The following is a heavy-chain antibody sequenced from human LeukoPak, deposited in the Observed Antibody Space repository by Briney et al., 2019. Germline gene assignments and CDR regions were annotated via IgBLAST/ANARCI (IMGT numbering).Heavy chain of an antibody. Sequence: GGSLRLSCAASGFTFSNYAIHWVRQAPGKGLEWVAVISYDGSNKYYADSVKGRFTISRDKSKDTLYLQMNSLRTEDTAVYYCARRSRDGWYCDYWGQGTLVTVSS. CDR1: GFTFSNYA. CDR2: ISYDGSNK. V-gene: IGHV3-30*04. CDR3: ARRSRDGWYCDY. D-gene: IGHD5-24*01. J-gene: IGHJ4*02.